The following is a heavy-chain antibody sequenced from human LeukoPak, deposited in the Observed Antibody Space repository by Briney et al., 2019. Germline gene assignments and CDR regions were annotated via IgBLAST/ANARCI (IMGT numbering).Heavy chain of an antibody. CDR2: IQYDGSNK. J-gene: IGHJ4*02. Sequence: GGSLRLSCAASGFTFSSYGMHWVRQAPGKGLEWVAFIQYDGSNKYYADSVKGRFTISRDNSKNTLYLQMNSLRAEDTAVYYCAKVSRRYSSGDGGGYWGQGTLVTVSS. V-gene: IGHV3-30*02. CDR3: AKVSRRYSSGDGGGY. D-gene: IGHD6-19*01. CDR1: GFTFSSYG.